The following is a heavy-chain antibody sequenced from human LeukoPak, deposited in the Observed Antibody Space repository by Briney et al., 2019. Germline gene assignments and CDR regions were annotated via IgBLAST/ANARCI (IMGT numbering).Heavy chain of an antibody. Sequence: PGGSLRLSCAASGFTLSSNYMSWVRQTPGKGLEWVSVIYSGGSTYYADSVKGRFTISRDNSKNTLYLQMNSLRAEDTAVYYCARDPRTVGRYCDYWGQGSLVTVSS. CDR2: IYSGGST. CDR3: ARDPRTVGRYCDY. J-gene: IGHJ4*02. D-gene: IGHD2-2*01. V-gene: IGHV3-66*01. CDR1: GFTLSSNY.